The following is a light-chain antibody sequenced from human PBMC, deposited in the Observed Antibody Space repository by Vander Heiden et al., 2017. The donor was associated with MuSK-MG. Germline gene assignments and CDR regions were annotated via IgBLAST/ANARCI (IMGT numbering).Light chain of an antibody. CDR1: QSVSSSY. V-gene: IGKV3-20*01. CDR2: GAS. Sequence: EIVLTQSPGTLSLSPGERATLSCRASQSVSSSYLAWYQQKPGQAPRLPIYGASSRATGIPDRFSGSGSGTDFTLTISRLEPEDFAVYYCQQDGSSSLTFGGGTKVEIK. J-gene: IGKJ4*01. CDR3: QQDGSSSLT.